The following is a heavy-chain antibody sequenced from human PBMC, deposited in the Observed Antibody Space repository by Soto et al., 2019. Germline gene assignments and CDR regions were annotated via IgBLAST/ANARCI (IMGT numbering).Heavy chain of an antibody. Sequence: GGSLRLSCAASGFTFDDYAMHWVRQAPGKGLEWVSGISWNSGSIGYADSVKGRFTISRDNAKNSLYLQMNSLRAEDTALYYCAKGTRDIVVVPAAVDVWGKGTTVTVSS. CDR1: GFTFDDYA. J-gene: IGHJ6*04. D-gene: IGHD2-2*01. CDR3: AKGTRDIVVVPAAVDV. V-gene: IGHV3-9*01. CDR2: ISWNSGSI.